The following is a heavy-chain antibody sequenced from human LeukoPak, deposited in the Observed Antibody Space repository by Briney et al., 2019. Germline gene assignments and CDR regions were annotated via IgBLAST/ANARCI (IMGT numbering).Heavy chain of an antibody. CDR2: IFYSGST. CDR3: ARKGRPTFAFDI. V-gene: IGHV4-39*07. D-gene: IGHD2/OR15-2a*01. J-gene: IGHJ3*02. Sequence: SETLSLTCTVSGGSISTSSYYWGWIRQPPGKGLEWIGTIFYSGSTYYNPSLKSRVTISVDTSKNQFSLKLSSVTAADTAVYYCARKGRPTFAFDIWGQGTMVTVSS. CDR1: GGSISTSSYY.